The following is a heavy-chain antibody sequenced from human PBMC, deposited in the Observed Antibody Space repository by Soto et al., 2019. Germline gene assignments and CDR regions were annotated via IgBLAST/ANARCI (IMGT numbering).Heavy chain of an antibody. CDR1: GFSLSTNGVG. D-gene: IGHD2-2*01. CDR2: IYWDDDK. CDR3: AILGYCSSTSCYYFDY. V-gene: IGHV2-5*02. J-gene: IGHJ4*02. Sequence: SGPTLVNPTQTLTLTCTFSGFSLSTNGVGVGWIRQPPGKALEWLALIYWDDDKRYSPSLKSRLTITKDTSKNQVVLTMTNMDPVDTATYYCAILGYCSSTSCYYFDYWGQGTLVTVSS.